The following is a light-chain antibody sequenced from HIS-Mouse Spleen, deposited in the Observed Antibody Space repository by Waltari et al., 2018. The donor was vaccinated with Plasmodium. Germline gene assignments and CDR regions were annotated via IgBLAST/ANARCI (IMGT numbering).Light chain of an antibody. Sequence: QSVLTQPPSASGTPGQRVTISCSGSSSTIGSNYVSWNKQLPGTAPKLRIYGNNQRPSGVPDRFSGSKSGTSASLAISGLRSEDEADYYCAAWDDSLSGQVFGGGTKLTVL. CDR3: AAWDDSLSGQV. CDR2: GNN. CDR1: SSTIGSNY. J-gene: IGLJ2*01. V-gene: IGLV1-47*01.